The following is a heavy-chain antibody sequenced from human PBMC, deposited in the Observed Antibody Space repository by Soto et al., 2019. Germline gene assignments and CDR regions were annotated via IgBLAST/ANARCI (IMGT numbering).Heavy chain of an antibody. CDR3: ARSDKGRGHGSDY. J-gene: IGHJ4*02. Sequence: GGSLRLSCAASGFTVSSNYMSWVRQAPGKGLEWVSVIYSGGSTYYADSVKGRFTISRDNSKNTLYLQMNNLRAEDTAVYYCARSDKGRGHGSDYWGQGTLVTVSS. CDR1: GFTVSSNY. V-gene: IGHV3-53*01. D-gene: IGHD2-21*01. CDR2: IYSGGST.